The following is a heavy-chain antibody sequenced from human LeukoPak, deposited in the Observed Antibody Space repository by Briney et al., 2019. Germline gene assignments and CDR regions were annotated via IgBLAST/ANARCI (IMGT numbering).Heavy chain of an antibody. CDR3: ARLPCSGGSCYYWYFDL. CDR1: GGSISSSSYY. Sequence: SETLSLTCTVSGGSISSSSYYWGWIRQPPGRDLEWIGSIYYIGNTYYNPSLKSRVTMSVDTSKNQCSLKLSSVTAADTAVYYCARLPCSGGSCYYWYFDLWGRGSLVTVSS. CDR2: IYYIGNT. D-gene: IGHD2-15*01. V-gene: IGHV4-39*01. J-gene: IGHJ2*01.